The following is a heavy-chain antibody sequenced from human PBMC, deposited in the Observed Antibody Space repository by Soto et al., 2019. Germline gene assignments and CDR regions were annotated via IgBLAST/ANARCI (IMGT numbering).Heavy chain of an antibody. CDR1: GYSFTSLD. Sequence: ASVKVSCKASGYSFTSLDINWVRQTAGQGLEWMGWLQPSTGRTGYAQKFQGRVTMTRDTSINTAYMELTTLTSDDTAFYYCARGVSAGVDYWGQGTLVTVSS. CDR3: ARGVSAGVDY. J-gene: IGHJ4*02. CDR2: LQPSTGRT. V-gene: IGHV1-8*01. D-gene: IGHD1-26*01.